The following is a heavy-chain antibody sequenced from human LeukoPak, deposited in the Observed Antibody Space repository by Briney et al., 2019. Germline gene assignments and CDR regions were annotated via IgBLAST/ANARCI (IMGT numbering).Heavy chain of an antibody. J-gene: IGHJ4*02. D-gene: IGHD2-15*01. CDR2: IYYSGCT. V-gene: IGHV4-39*07. CDR3: ARAYCSGGSCYLGDY. CDR1: GGSISSSGYY. Sequence: SETLSLTCTVSGGSISSSGYYWGWIRQPPGKGLEWIGSIYYSGCTYYNPSLKSRVTISVDTSKNQFSLKLSSVTAADTAVYYCARAYCSGGSCYLGDYWGQGTLVTVSS.